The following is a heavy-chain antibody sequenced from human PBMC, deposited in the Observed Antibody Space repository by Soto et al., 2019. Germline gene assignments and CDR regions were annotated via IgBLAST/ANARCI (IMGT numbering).Heavy chain of an antibody. Sequence: EVQLVESGGGLVQPGRSLRLSCAASGFTFDDYAMHWVRQAPGKGLEWVSGISWNSGSIGYADSVKGRFTISRDNAKNSLYLQMNSLRAEDTALYYCAKGGQLLTEGGGYWGQGTLVNVSS. CDR2: ISWNSGSI. D-gene: IGHD2-2*01. CDR1: GFTFDDYA. V-gene: IGHV3-9*01. CDR3: AKGGQLLTEGGGY. J-gene: IGHJ4*02.